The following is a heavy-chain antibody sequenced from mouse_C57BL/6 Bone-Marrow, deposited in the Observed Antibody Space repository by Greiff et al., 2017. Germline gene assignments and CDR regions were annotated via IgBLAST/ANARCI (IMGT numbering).Heavy chain of an antibody. CDR3: AKSGYDAMDY. J-gene: IGHJ4*01. CDR1: GFSLTSYG. Sequence: VKLQESGPGLVQPSQRLSITCTVSGFSLTSYGVHWVRQSPGKGLEWLGVIWRGGSTDYNAAFMSRLSITKDNSKSQVFFKMNSLQADDTAIYYCAKSGYDAMDYWGQGTSVTVSS. CDR2: IWRGGST. V-gene: IGHV2-5*01.